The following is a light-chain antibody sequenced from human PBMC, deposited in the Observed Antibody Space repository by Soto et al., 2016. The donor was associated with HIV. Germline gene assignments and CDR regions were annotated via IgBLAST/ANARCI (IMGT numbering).Light chain of an antibody. CDR3: LQHHTLPVVP. CDR2: SAS. Sequence: DIQMTQSPSAMSASVGDRVTITCRASQGINNDLAWLQQKPGTVPKRLIHSASSFQSEVPSRFSGSGSETEFTLTISSLQPRSILTTYYCLQHHTLPVVPFGRRDQG. V-gene: IGKV1-17*03. J-gene: IGKJ1*01. CDR1: QGINND.